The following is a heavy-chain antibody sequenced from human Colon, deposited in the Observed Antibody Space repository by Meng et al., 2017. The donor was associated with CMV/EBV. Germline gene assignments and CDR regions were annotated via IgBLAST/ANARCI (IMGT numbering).Heavy chain of an antibody. J-gene: IGHJ4*02. V-gene: IGHV3-23*01. D-gene: IGHD1-26*01. CDR2: IPGSGDGT. CDR3: AKGRGLGASASNY. Sequence: APGKGLEWVSTIPGSGDGTYDAGSVKGRFTVSRDTARNTLSLQMDSLGADDTAIYYCAKGRGLGASASNYWGQGTLVTVSS.